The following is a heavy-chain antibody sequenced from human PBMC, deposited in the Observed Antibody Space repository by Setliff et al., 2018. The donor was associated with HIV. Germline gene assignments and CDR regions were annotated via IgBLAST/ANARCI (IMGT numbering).Heavy chain of an antibody. CDR1: GFTFSNYA. CDR2: ISGSAGTT. V-gene: IGHV3-23*01. J-gene: IGHJ4*02. CDR3: AKMGYYYGSGSYYNINDY. Sequence: GESLKISCAASGFTFSNYAMSWVRQAPGKGLEWVSGISGSAGTTYYADSVKGRFTISRDNSKNTLYLQMNSLRAEDTAVYYCAKMGYYYGSGSYYNINDYWGQGTLVTVS. D-gene: IGHD3-10*01.